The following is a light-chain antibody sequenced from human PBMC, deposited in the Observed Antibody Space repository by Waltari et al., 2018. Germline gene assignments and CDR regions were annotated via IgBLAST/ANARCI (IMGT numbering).Light chain of an antibody. J-gene: IGLJ2*01. CDR1: TSNIGAGHD. Sequence: QSVLTQPPSVSGTPGQRVTISCSGSTSNIGAGHDVTWSQHPPGTAPKPPIYGNNNRPSGVPDRFSGSKSGTSTSLAITGLQADDEADYFCQSFDNMLSGGVVFGGGTKLAVL. CDR3: QSFDNMLSGGVV. CDR2: GNN. V-gene: IGLV1-40*01.